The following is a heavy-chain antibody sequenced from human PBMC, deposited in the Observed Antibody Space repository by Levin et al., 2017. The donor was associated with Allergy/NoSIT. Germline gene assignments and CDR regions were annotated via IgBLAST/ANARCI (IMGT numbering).Heavy chain of an antibody. D-gene: IGHD3-3*01. Sequence: SGGSLRLSCAASGFTFSGYPMHWVRQASGRGLEWVGRIKSKGNNYATAYAASVKGRFTISRDDSKNTAYLQMNSLKSEDTAVYYCTRLREWAFDIWGQGTTVTVSS. J-gene: IGHJ3*02. CDR1: GFTFSGYP. CDR2: IKSKGNNYAT. CDR3: TRLREWAFDI. V-gene: IGHV3-73*01.